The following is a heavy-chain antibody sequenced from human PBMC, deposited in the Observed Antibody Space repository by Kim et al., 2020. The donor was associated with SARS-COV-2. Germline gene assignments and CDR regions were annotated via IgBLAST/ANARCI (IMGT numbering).Heavy chain of an antibody. Sequence: ASVKVSCKASGYTFTSYAMHWVRQAPGQRLEWMGWINAGNGNTKYSQKFQGRVTITRDTSASTAYMELSSLRSEDTAVYYCARDVVKSDIVLMVYAYYGMDVWGRGTTVTVSS. V-gene: IGHV1-3*01. J-gene: IGHJ6*02. D-gene: IGHD2-8*01. CDR1: GYTFTSYA. CDR3: ARDVVKSDIVLMVYAYYGMDV. CDR2: INAGNGNT.